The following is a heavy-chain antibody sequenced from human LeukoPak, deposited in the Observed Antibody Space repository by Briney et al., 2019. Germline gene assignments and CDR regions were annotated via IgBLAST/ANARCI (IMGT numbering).Heavy chain of an antibody. CDR2: IYPGDSDT. V-gene: IGHV5-51*01. J-gene: IGHJ5*02. CDR3: ARNHDDCSGGTCSFDP. D-gene: IGHD2-15*01. CDR1: GYSFTTYW. Sequence: GESLKISCKGSGYSFTTYWIAWVRQMPGKGLECMGIIYPGDSDTRYSPSFQGQVTISADKSISTAYLQWSSLKASDTAMYYRARNHDDCSGGTCSFDPWGQGTLVTVSS.